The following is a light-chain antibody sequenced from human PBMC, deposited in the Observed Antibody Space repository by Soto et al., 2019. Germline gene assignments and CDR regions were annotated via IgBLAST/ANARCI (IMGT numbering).Light chain of an antibody. V-gene: IGLV3-21*04. CDR3: QVWDIMTDNDV. CDR1: NIGDKR. Sequence: SYELTQPPSVSVAPEKTATITCGGNNIGDKRVHWYRQKPGQAPGLLISYDSDRPSGIPERFSGSNSGNTATLTISRVEAGDEADYYCQVWDIMTDNDVFGGGTKVTVL. J-gene: IGLJ6*01. CDR2: YDS.